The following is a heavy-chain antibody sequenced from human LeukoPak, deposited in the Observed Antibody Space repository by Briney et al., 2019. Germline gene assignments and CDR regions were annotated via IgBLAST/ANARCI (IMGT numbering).Heavy chain of an antibody. D-gene: IGHD3-16*02. V-gene: IGHV1-18*01. CDR3: ATGPITYYDYVWGSYRARNDAFDI. CDR1: GYTFTSYG. Sequence: ASVKVSCKASGYTFTSYGISWVRQAPGQGLEWMGWISAYNGNTNYAQKLQGRVTMTTDTPTSTAYMELRSLRSDDTAVYYCATGPITYYDYVWGSYRARNDAFDIWGQGTMVTVSS. CDR2: ISAYNGNT. J-gene: IGHJ3*02.